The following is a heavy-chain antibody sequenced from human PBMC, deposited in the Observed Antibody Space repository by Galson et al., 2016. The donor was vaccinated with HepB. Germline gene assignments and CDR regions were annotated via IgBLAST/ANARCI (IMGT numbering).Heavy chain of an antibody. CDR3: ARSLTGSSDLWDAIYNYYAMDV. CDR1: GYSFGSYW. D-gene: IGHD6-6*01. CDR2: IYPGDFDI. Sequence: QSGAEVKKPGESLKISCRGSGYSFGSYWIGWVRQMPGKGLEWMGIIYPGDFDIRYSPSFQGQVTISVDKSISTAYLQWGSLTASDTAMYYCARSLTGSSDLWDAIYNYYAMDVWGQGTTVIVS. J-gene: IGHJ6*02. V-gene: IGHV5-51*01.